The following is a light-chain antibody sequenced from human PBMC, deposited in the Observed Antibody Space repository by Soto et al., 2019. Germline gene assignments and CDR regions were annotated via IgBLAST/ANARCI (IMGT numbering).Light chain of an antibody. CDR2: GVS. J-gene: IGKJ1*01. Sequence: EIVLTQSPGTLSLSPGERATLSCRASQSVSSSYLAWYQQKPGQAPRLLIYGVSSRATGIPDRFSGSGSGTEFSLTINSLQSEDFGVYFCQQYDQWWTFGQGTKVDIK. CDR1: QSVSSSY. V-gene: IGKV3-20*01. CDR3: QQYDQWWT.